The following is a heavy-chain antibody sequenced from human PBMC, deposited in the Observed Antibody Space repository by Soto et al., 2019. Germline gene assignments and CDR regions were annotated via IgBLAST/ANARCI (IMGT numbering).Heavy chain of an antibody. Sequence: EVQLVETGGGLIQPGGSLRLPCAASGFTVSSNYMSWVRQAPGKGLEWVSVIYSGGSTYYADSVKGRFTISRDNSKNTLYLQMNSLRAEDTAVYYCARAAELRLGFDYWGQGTLVTVSS. CDR2: IYSGGST. J-gene: IGHJ4*02. CDR1: GFTVSSNY. V-gene: IGHV3-53*02. CDR3: ARAAELRLGFDY. D-gene: IGHD1-26*01.